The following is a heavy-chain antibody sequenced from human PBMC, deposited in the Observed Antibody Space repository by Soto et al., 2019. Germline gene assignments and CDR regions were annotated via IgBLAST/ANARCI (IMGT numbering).Heavy chain of an antibody. Sequence: PTETLSLTCAISGDLVSSNSAAWNLIRKSPSRGLEWLGRTYYRSKWYNDYAVSVKSRITINPDTSKNQFSLQLNSVTPEDTAVYYCARGYSSGWWDAFDSWGQGTMVTVSS. CDR2: TYYRSKWYN. CDR1: GDLVSSNSAA. V-gene: IGHV6-1*01. J-gene: IGHJ3*02. CDR3: ARGYSSGWWDAFDS. D-gene: IGHD6-19*01.